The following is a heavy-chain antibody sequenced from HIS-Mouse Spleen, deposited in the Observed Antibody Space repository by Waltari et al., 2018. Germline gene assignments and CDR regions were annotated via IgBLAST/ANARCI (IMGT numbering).Heavy chain of an antibody. CDR3: ATFIAAAGTGHNWFDP. V-gene: IGHV4-39*07. Sequence: QLQLQESGPGLVKPSETLSLTCTVSGGSISSSSYYWGWIRQPPGKGLEWIGSINYSGGTQYHQSHTSRVTISVDTSKNQCSLKLSSVTAADTAVYYCATFIAAAGTGHNWFDPWGQGTLVTVSS. J-gene: IGHJ5*02. CDR2: INYSGGT. D-gene: IGHD6-13*01. CDR1: GGSISSSSYY.